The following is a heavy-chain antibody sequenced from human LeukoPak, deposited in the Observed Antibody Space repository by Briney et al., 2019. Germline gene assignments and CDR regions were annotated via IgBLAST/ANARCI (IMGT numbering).Heavy chain of an antibody. D-gene: IGHD6-6*01. CDR2: ISGSGGST. Sequence: QTGGSLRLSCAASGFTFSSYAMSWVRQAPGKGLEWVSAISGSGGSTYYADSVKGRFTISRDNSKNTLYLQMNSLRAEDTAVYYCAKAAPKAARIYYYYYGMDVWGQGTTVTVSS. J-gene: IGHJ6*02. V-gene: IGHV3-23*01. CDR3: AKAAPKAARIYYYYYGMDV. CDR1: GFTFSSYA.